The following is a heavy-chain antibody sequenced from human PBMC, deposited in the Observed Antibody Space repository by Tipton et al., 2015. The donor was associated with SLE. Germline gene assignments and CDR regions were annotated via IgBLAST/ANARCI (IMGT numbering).Heavy chain of an antibody. D-gene: IGHD3-16*01. Sequence: SLRLSCAASGFTFSSYSMSWVRQAPGKGLEWVGFIRSKDYGGTPEYAASVRGRFTIPRDDSKSIAYLQMNSLKTEDTAVYYCTRDARFNYYYMDVWGKGTTVTISS. V-gene: IGHV3-49*04. CDR3: TRDARFNYYYMDV. CDR2: IRSKDYGGTP. CDR1: GFTFSSYS. J-gene: IGHJ6*03.